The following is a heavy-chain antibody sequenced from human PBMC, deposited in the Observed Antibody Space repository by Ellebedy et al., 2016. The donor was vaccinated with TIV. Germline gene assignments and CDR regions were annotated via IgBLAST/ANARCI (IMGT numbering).Heavy chain of an antibody. J-gene: IGHJ3*02. D-gene: IGHD1-26*01. CDR2: ISGSGSRT. CDR1: GFSFSSYA. Sequence: GESLKISXAASGFSFSSYAMSWVRQAPGKGLEWVSGISGSGSRTYYADSVKGRFTISRDNSKNTLYLQVNSLRDADTAVYYCAQKGGSGSYYSALDIWGQGTMVTVSS. CDR3: AQKGGSGSYYSALDI. V-gene: IGHV3-23*01.